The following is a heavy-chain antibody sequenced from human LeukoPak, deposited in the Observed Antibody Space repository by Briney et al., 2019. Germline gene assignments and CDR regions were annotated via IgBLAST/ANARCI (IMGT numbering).Heavy chain of an antibody. Sequence: SETLSLTCTVSGVSINTYYASWIRQAPGKGLEFIGFIYNGGNTNYNPSLKSRATIPVDTSNNQFSLRLTSVTAADTAMYYCAAGPWELDFWGQGTLVTVSS. D-gene: IGHD1-26*01. CDR2: IYNGGNT. J-gene: IGHJ4*02. V-gene: IGHV4-4*09. CDR1: GVSINTYY. CDR3: AAGPWELDF.